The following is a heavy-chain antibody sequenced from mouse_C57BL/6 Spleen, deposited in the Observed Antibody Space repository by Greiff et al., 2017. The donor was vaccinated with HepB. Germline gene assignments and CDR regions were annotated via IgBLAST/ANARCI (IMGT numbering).Heavy chain of an antibody. J-gene: IGHJ3*01. CDR2: IYPGSGNT. V-gene: IGHV1-84*01. D-gene: IGHD2-4*01. Sequence: VQRVESGPELVKPGASVKISCKASGYTFTDYYINWVKQRPGQGLEWIGWIYPGSGNTKYNEKFKGKATLTVDTSSSTAYMQLSSLTSEDSAVYFCARRDYDGYFAYWGQGTLVTVSA. CDR3: ARRDYDGYFAY. CDR1: GYTFTDYY.